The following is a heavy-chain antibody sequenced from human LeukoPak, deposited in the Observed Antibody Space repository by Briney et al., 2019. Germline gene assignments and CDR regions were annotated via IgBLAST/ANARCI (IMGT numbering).Heavy chain of an antibody. D-gene: IGHD6-19*01. CDR2: INSDGSST. Sequence: PGGSLRLSCAASGFTFSSYWMHWVRQAPGKGLVWVSRINSDGSSTSYADSVKGRFTISRDNAKNTLCLQMNSLRAEDTAVYYCARPTYSSSGGPPWGQGTLVTVSS. V-gene: IGHV3-74*01. CDR3: ARPTYSSSGGPP. CDR1: GFTFSSYW. J-gene: IGHJ5*02.